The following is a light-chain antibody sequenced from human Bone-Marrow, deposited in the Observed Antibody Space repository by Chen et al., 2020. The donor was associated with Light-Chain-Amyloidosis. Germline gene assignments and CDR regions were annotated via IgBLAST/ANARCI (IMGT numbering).Light chain of an antibody. CDR3: QVWDRSSDRPV. V-gene: IGLV3-21*02. J-gene: IGLJ3*02. Sequence: SYVLTQPSSGSVAPGHPASIACGGNNIGSTTVHWYQQTPGQAPLLVVYDDSDRPSGIPDRLSGSNSGNTATLTISRVEAGDEADYYCQVWDRSSDRPVFGGGTKLTVL. CDR1: NIGSTT. CDR2: DDS.